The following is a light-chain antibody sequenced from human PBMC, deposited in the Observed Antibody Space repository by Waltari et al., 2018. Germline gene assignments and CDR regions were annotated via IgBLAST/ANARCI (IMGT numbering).Light chain of an antibody. CDR3: QQYHNWPPLT. Sequence: EIVMTQSPATLSVSPGERAILSCRASQSITSNLAWYQQKPGQAPSLLIYGASTRATDIPGRFSGSGSGTEFYLTISSLQSEDVAVYYCQQYHNWPPLTFGGGTKVEIK. CDR2: GAS. J-gene: IGKJ4*01. CDR1: QSITSN. V-gene: IGKV3D-15*01.